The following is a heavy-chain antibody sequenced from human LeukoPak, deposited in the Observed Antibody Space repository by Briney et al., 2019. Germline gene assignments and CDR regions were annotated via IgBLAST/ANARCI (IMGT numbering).Heavy chain of an antibody. Sequence: PGRSLRLSCAPSGFTFSRHGMHWVRQAPGKGLEWVAIISNDGSRKYYAHSVEGRFTISRDNSKNTLYLRMDSLRAEDTAVYYCARDRAWNYFDYWGQGTLVTVSS. CDR3: ARDRAWNYFDY. D-gene: IGHD3-3*01. J-gene: IGHJ4*02. CDR1: GFTFSRHG. CDR2: ISNDGSRK. V-gene: IGHV3-30*03.